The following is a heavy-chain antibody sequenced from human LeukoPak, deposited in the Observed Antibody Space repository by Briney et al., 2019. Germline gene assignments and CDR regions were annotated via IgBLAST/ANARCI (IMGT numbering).Heavy chain of an antibody. D-gene: IGHD3-22*01. CDR3: ARSFLLYYYDSSGYSYFDY. V-gene: IGHV3-30*02. CDR2: MRYDGSNK. J-gene: IGHJ4*02. Sequence: PGGSLRLSCAASGFTFSSYGMHWVCQAPGKGLEWVAFMRYDGSNKYYADSVKGRFTISRDNSKNTLYLQMNSLRAEDTAVYYCARSFLLYYYDSSGYSYFDYWGQGTLVTVSS. CDR1: GFTFSSYG.